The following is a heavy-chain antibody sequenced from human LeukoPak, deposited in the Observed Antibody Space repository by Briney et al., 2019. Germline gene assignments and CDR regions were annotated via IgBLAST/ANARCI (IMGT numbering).Heavy chain of an antibody. CDR2: ISAYNGKT. V-gene: IGHV1-18*01. D-gene: IGHD3-22*01. J-gene: IGHJ4*02. Sequence: ASVKVSCKASGYTFTSYGISWVRQAPGQGLEWMGWISAYNGKTNYARKLQGRVAMTTDTSTSTAYMVLRSLRSDDTAVYYCARRGLTYYYDSSVYYIDYWGPGTAVTVSS. CDR3: ARRGLTYYYDSSVYYIDY. CDR1: GYTFTSYG.